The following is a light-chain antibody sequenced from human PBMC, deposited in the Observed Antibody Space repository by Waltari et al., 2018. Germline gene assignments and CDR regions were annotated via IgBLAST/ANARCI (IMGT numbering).Light chain of an antibody. CDR2: DVS. J-gene: IGLJ1*01. CDR1: RSDVGGSNS. CDR3: SSYTSSSTSLYV. V-gene: IGLV2-14*03. Sequence: QSALTPPASVSGSPGQSITISCPGTRSDVGGSNSVSWYQHHPGKAPKVKIYDVSKRPSGVSNRFSGSKSGNTASLTISGLQAEDEADYYCSSYTSSSTSLYVFGTGTKVTVL.